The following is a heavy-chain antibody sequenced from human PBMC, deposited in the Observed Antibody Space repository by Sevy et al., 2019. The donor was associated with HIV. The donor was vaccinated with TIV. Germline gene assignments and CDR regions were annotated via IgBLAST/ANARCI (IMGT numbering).Heavy chain of an antibody. J-gene: IGHJ4*02. CDR1: VFTFSSYS. V-gene: IGHV3-21*01. D-gene: IGHD5-18*01. CDR3: ARVNKGGYSPWADY. Sequence: GGSLRLSCAASVFTFSSYSRNWVRQAPGKGLEWVSSISSSSSYIYYADSVKGRFTISRDNAKNSLYLQMNSLRAEDTAVYYCARVNKGGYSPWADYWGQGTLVTVSS. CDR2: ISSSSSYI.